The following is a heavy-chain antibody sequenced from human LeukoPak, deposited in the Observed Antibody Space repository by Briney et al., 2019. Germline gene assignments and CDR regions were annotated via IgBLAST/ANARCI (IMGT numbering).Heavy chain of an antibody. J-gene: IGHJ4*02. CDR1: GGSISSGGYY. CDR3: ARGQVVGPGSLQYYFDY. V-gene: IGHV4-31*03. D-gene: IGHD4-4*01. Sequence: SETLSLTCTVSGGSISSGGYYWSWIRQHPGKGLEWSGYIYYSGSTYYNPSLKSRVTISVDTSKNQFSLKLSSVTAADTAVYYCARGQVVGPGSLQYYFDYWGQGTLVTVSS. CDR2: IYYSGST.